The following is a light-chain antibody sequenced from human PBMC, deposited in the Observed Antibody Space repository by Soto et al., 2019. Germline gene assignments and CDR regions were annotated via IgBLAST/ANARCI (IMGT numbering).Light chain of an antibody. CDR2: EVT. CDR3: TSYTTSGTYV. J-gene: IGLJ1*01. CDR1: SSDVGAYDF. V-gene: IGLV2-14*01. Sequence: QSVLTQPASVSGSPGQSITTSCSGTSSDVGAYDFVSWYQHHSGKAPKLIISEVTDRPSAVSSRFSGSKSGNTASLTISGLQAEDEADYYCTSYTTSGTYVFGTGTKVTVL.